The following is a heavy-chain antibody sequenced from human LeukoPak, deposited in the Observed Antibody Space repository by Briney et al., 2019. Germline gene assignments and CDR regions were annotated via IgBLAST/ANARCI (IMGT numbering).Heavy chain of an antibody. J-gene: IGHJ3*02. CDR1: GYTFTSYG. Sequence: ASVKVSCKASGYTFTSYGISWVRQAPGQGLEWMGWISAYNGNTNYAQKLQGRVTMTTDTSTSTAYMELRSLRSDDTAVYYCARDPSWQLVHGERGAFDIWGQGTMVTVSS. CDR2: ISAYNGNT. V-gene: IGHV1-18*01. CDR3: ARDPSWQLVHGERGAFDI. D-gene: IGHD6-6*01.